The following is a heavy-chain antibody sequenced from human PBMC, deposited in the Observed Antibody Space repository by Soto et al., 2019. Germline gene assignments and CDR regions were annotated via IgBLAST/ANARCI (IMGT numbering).Heavy chain of an antibody. Sequence: PGGSLRLSCAASGFTFSSYWMHWVRQAPGKGLEWVSRIEGDGSSTTSADSVKGRFTVSRDDARNTLYLQMSSLRADDTAIYYCAREGLDTAGFFDVWGQGPIVTV. V-gene: IGHV3-74*01. CDR2: IEGDGSST. CDR3: AREGLDTAGFFDV. CDR1: GFTFSSYW. J-gene: IGHJ3*01. D-gene: IGHD6-13*01.